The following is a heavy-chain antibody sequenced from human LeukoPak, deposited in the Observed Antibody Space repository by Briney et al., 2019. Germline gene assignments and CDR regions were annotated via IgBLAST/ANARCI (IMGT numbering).Heavy chain of an antibody. CDR2: IYYSGST. CDR3: ARTRGIYLGHVLGKNWFDP. J-gene: IGHJ5*02. V-gene: IGHV4-39*01. Sequence: SETLSLTCTVSGGSISSSSYYWGWIRQPPGKGLEWIGSIYYSGSTYYNPSLKSRVTISVDTSKNQFSLKLSSVTAADTAVYYCARTRGIYLGHVLGKNWFDPWGQGTLVTVSS. CDR1: GGSISSSSYY. D-gene: IGHD3-16*01.